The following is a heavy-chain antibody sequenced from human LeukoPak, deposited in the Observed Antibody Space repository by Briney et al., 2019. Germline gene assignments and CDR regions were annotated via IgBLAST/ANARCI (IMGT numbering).Heavy chain of an antibody. J-gene: IGHJ5*02. D-gene: IGHD3-9*01. Sequence: ASVRVSCKASGYTFHNYGISWVRQAPGQGLEWMGWVSSYNGDTNYAQKFQGRVTMSTDTSTSTACMELRSLRFDDTAIYYCVKDWHILTGRNCFDPWGQGTLVTVSS. CDR3: VKDWHILTGRNCFDP. CDR1: GYTFHNYG. CDR2: VSSYNGDT. V-gene: IGHV1-18*01.